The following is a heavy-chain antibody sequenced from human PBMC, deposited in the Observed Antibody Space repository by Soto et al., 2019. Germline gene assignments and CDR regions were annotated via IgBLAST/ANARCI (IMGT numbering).Heavy chain of an antibody. CDR3: ARDSARHYDFWSGYYKEYNWFDP. V-gene: IGHV3-20*01. Sequence: PGGSLRLSCAASGFTFDDYGMSWVRQAPGKGLEWVSGINWNGGSTGYADSVKGRFTISRDNAKNSPYLQMNSLRAEDTALYHCARDSARHYDFWSGYYKEYNWFDPWGQGTLVTVSS. D-gene: IGHD3-3*01. J-gene: IGHJ5*02. CDR2: INWNGGST. CDR1: GFTFDDYG.